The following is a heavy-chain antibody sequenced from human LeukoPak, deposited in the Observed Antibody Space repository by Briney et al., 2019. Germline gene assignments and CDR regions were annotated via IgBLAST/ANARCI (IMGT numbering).Heavy chain of an antibody. V-gene: IGHV3-21*01. CDR1: GFTFSSYS. J-gene: IGHJ4*02. Sequence: PGGSLRLSCAASGFTFSSYSMNWVRQAPGKGLEWVSSISSSSSYIYYADSVKGRFTISRDNAKNSLYLQMNSLRAEDTAVYYCARDGLGIQLWLGGFGDYWGQGTLVTVSS. D-gene: IGHD5-18*01. CDR2: ISSSSSYI. CDR3: ARDGLGIQLWLGGFGDY.